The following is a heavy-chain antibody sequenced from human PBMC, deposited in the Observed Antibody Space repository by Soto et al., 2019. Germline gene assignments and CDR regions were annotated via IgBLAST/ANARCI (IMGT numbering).Heavy chain of an antibody. CDR1: GGSFSGYY. J-gene: IGHJ3*02. Sequence: SETLSLTCAVYGGSFSGYYWSWIRQPPGKGLEWIGYVSHSGSTTHNPSLKSRVTISLDTSKNQVSLQLRSVTAADTAVYCCAREGPLSGDAFDIWGRGTKVTVSS. CDR3: AREGPLSGDAFDI. V-gene: IGHV4-34*11. D-gene: IGHD3-16*01. CDR2: VSHSGST.